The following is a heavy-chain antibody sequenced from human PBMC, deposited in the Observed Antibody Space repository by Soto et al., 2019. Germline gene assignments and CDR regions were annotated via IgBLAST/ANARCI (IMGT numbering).Heavy chain of an antibody. V-gene: IGHV4-59*01. CDR3: ARVGFSNYYDSSGYYYFDN. CDR1: GGSISSYY. CDR2: IYYSGST. D-gene: IGHD3-22*01. J-gene: IGHJ4*02. Sequence: SETLSLTCTVSGGSISSYYWSWIRQPPGKGLEWIGYIYYSGSTNYNPSLKSRVTISVDTSKNQFSLKLSSVTAADTAVYYCARVGFSNYYDSSGYYYFDNWGQGTLVTVSS.